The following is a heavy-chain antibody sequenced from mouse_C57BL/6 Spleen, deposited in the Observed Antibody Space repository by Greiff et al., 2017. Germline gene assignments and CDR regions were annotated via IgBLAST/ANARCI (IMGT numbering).Heavy chain of an antibody. CDR3: ARGGVYDYDGGCAY. CDR2: IDPETGGT. V-gene: IGHV1-15*01. CDR1: GYTFTDYE. D-gene: IGHD2-4*01. J-gene: IGHJ3*01. Sequence: VKLVESGAELVRPGASVTLSCKASGYTFTDYEMHWVQQTPVHGLEWIGAIDPETGGTAYNQQFKGKAILTADNSSSTAYMELRSLTSEDSAVYYCARGGVYDYDGGCAYWGQGTLVTVSA.